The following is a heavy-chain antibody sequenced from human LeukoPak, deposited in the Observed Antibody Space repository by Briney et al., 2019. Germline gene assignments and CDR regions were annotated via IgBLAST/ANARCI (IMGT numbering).Heavy chain of an antibody. CDR1: GFTFSSYW. Sequence: QPGGSLRLSCAASGFTFSSYWMSWVRQAPGKGLEWVANIKQDGSEKYYVDSVKGRFTISRDNAKNSLYLQMNSLRAEDTAVYYCARETGDIVLMVYDNWSDPWGQGTLVTVSS. J-gene: IGHJ5*02. D-gene: IGHD2-8*01. V-gene: IGHV3-7*01. CDR2: IKQDGSEK. CDR3: ARETGDIVLMVYDNWSDP.